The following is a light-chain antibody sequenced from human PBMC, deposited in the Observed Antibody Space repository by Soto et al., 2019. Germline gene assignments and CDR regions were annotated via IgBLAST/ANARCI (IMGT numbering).Light chain of an antibody. CDR2: GAS. CDR3: QQYGSSPPNT. J-gene: IGKJ2*01. Sequence: EIVLTQSPGTLSLSPGERATLSCRASQSVSSSYLARYQQKPGQAPRLLIYGASSRATGIPDRCSGSGSGTDFTLTISRLEPEDFAVYYCQQYGSSPPNTFGQGTKLEIK. V-gene: IGKV3-20*01. CDR1: QSVSSSY.